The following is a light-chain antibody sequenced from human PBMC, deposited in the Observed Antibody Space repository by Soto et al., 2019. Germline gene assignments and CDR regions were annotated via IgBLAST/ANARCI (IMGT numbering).Light chain of an antibody. J-gene: IGKJ1*01. Sequence: DIVMTQSPLSLRVTPGEPASISCRSSESLLHTNGNNYFDLYLQKPGQSPQLLIYFVSTRASGVPDRFSGSGSDTDFTLTISRVEAEDVGVYYCLQALQTRWTVGQGTNVDI. CDR2: FVS. CDR1: ESLLHTNGNNY. CDR3: LQALQTRWT. V-gene: IGKV2-28*01.